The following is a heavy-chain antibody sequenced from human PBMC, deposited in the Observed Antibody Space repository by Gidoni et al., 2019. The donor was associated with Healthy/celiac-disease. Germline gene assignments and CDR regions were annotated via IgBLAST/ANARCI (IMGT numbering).Heavy chain of an antibody. V-gene: IGHV3-23*01. J-gene: IGHJ4*02. CDR1: GFTFSSYA. CDR3: AKALRFLEWLKALDY. D-gene: IGHD3-3*01. Sequence: EVQLLESGGGLVQPGGSLRLSCAASGFTFSSYAMSWVRQAPGKGLEGVSAISGSGGSTYYADSVKGRFTISRDNSKNTLYLQMNSLRAEDTAVYYCAKALRFLEWLKALDYWGQGTLVTVSS. CDR2: ISGSGGST.